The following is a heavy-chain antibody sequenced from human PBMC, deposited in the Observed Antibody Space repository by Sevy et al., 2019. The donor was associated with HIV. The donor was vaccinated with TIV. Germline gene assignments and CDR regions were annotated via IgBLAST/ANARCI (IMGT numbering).Heavy chain of an antibody. D-gene: IGHD2-8*01. CDR3: ARVAVSYCTNDCYHRFDY. Sequence: GGSLSLSCAVSGFSFSHYAFHWVRQAPGKGLEWVSLISYDGTYKYYADSVKGRFPISRDNSKNTLYLQMNSLRGNDTAVYYCARVAVSYCTNDCYHRFDYWGPGALVTVSS. CDR1: GFSFSHYA. V-gene: IGHV3-30-3*01. J-gene: IGHJ4*02. CDR2: ISYDGTYK.